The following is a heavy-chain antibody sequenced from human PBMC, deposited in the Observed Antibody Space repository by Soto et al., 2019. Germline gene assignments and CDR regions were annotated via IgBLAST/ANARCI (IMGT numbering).Heavy chain of an antibody. CDR2: IIPMFGAP. V-gene: IGHV1-69*13. D-gene: IGHD4-17*01. Sequence: SVKVSCKASGGTFSSYAISWVRQAPGQGLEWMGGIIPMFGAPNYAQKFQGRVTITADQPTNTAYMELSSLRSEDTAVYYWARDNSQNYGTPAASSGFHPWGQGTTVTVAS. CDR3: ARDNSQNYGTPAASSGFHP. J-gene: IGHJ5*02. CDR1: GGTFSSYA.